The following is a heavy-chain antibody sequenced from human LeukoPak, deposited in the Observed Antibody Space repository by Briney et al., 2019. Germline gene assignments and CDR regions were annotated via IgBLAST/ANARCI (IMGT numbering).Heavy chain of an antibody. CDR1: GFSFSAYG. CDR3: ARSQSSSLIDY. V-gene: IGHV3-33*01. D-gene: IGHD6-13*01. CDR2: IWYDGSSK. Sequence: GGSLRLSCAASGFSFSAYGLHWVRQAPGKGLEWVAVIWYDGSSKDYADSVKGRFTFSRDNSKNTLYLQMNSLTVEDTAVYYCARSQSSSLIDYWGQGTLVTVSS. J-gene: IGHJ4*02.